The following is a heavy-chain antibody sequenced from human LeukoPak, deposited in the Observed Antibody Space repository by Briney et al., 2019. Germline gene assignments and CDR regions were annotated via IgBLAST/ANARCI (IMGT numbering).Heavy chain of an antibody. CDR3: ARDEGERTEAGNDDY. Sequence: ASVKVSCKASGYTFTGYYMHWVRQAPGQGLEWMGWINPNSGGTNYAQKFQGRVTMTRDTSISTAYMELSRLRSDDTAVYCCARDEGERTEAGNDDYWGQGTLVTVSS. CDR2: INPNSGGT. J-gene: IGHJ4*02. V-gene: IGHV1-2*02. CDR1: GYTFTGYY. D-gene: IGHD6-13*01.